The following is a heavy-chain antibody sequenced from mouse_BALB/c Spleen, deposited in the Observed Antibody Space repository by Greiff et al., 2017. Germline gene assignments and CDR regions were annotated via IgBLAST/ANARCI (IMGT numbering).Heavy chain of an antibody. V-gene: IGHV1-63*02. CDR1: GYTFTNYW. D-gene: IGHD2-1*01. CDR3: ARTGNYWYFDV. Sequence: VQLQQSGAELVRPGTSVKISCKASGYTFTNYWLGWVKQRPGHGLEWIGDIYPGGGYTNYNEKFKGKATLTADTSSSTAYMQLSSLTSEDSAVYFCARTGNYWYFDVWGAGTTVTVSS. CDR2: IYPGGGYT. J-gene: IGHJ1*01.